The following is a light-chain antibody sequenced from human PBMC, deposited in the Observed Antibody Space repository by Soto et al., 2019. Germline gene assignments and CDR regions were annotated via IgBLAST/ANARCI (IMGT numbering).Light chain of an antibody. CDR1: SGDVGAYNY. CDR2: EVS. Sequence: QSVLTQPPSASGSPGQSVTISCTGTSGDVGAYNYVSWYQQHPGKAPKLMIYEVSKRPSGVPDRFSGSKSGNTASLTVSGLQAEDEADYYCSSYAGSNNFRVFGTGIKLTVL. CDR3: SSYAGSNNFRV. V-gene: IGLV2-8*01. J-gene: IGLJ1*01.